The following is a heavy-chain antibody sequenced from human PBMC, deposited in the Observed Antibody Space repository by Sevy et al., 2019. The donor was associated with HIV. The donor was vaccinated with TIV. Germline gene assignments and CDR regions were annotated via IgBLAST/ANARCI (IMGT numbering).Heavy chain of an antibody. CDR1: GFTFSSYA. J-gene: IGHJ4*02. Sequence: GGSLRLSCAASGFTFSSYAMTWVRQAPGKGLEWVSGISGSDYSTYYADSVKGRFTISRDNSKNTLYLQMNSLRAEDTAVYYCAKEGGGYNYDSSGLFDYWGQGTLVTVSS. D-gene: IGHD3-22*01. CDR2: ISGSDYST. CDR3: AKEGGGYNYDSSGLFDY. V-gene: IGHV3-23*01.